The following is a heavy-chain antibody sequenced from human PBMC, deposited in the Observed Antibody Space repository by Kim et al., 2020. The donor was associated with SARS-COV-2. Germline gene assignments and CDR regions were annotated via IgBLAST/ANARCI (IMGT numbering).Heavy chain of an antibody. Sequence: PSLKSRVTLSMDTSKNQFSLKLSSVMAADTAVYYCARHVAIPAPPHWFDPWGQGTLVTVSS. V-gene: IGHV4-39*01. J-gene: IGHJ5*02. CDR3: ARHVAIPAPPHWFDP. D-gene: IGHD6-6*01.